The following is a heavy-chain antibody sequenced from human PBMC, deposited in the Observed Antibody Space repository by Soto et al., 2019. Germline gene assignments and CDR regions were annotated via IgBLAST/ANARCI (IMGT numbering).Heavy chain of an antibody. CDR1: VYTFTSYD. J-gene: IGHJ6*03. V-gene: IGHV1-8*01. D-gene: IGHD3-10*01. CDR2: MNPNSGNT. Sequence: ASVRVSCQTSVYTFTSYDINWVRQATGQGLERMGWMNPNSGNTGYAQMFQGRVTMTRNTSISTAYMELSSLRSEDTAVYYCARGILLWFGEFPMDVWGKGTTVTVSS. CDR3: ARGILLWFGEFPMDV.